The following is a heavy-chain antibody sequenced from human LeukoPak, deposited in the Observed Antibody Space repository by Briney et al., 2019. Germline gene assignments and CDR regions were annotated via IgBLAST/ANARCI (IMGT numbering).Heavy chain of an antibody. V-gene: IGHV3-48*02. J-gene: IGHJ4*02. CDR3: ARVEYYSGSYEDY. D-gene: IGHD3-10*01. CDR1: GFSFGTYA. CDR2: ITSGSITT. Sequence: PGGSLRLSCAASGFSFGTYAMSWVRQAPGKGLEWLSHITSGSITTHYADSVKGRFTVSRDNPENSLYLQMNSLRDEDTAVYYCARVEYYSGSYEDYWGQGTLVTVSS.